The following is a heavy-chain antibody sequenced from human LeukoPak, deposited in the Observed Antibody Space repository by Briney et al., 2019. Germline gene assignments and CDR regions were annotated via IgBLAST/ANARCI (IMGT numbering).Heavy chain of an antibody. Sequence: ASVKVSCKASGYTFTSYYMHWVRQAPGQGLEWMGIINPSGGSTSYARKFQGRVTMTRDTSTSTVYMELSSLRSEDTAVYYCARMFTSYYYDSSGYWIGPLDYWGQGTLVTVSS. CDR1: GYTFTSYY. CDR3: ARMFTSYYYDSSGYWIGPLDY. CDR2: INPSGGST. D-gene: IGHD3-22*01. V-gene: IGHV1-46*01. J-gene: IGHJ4*02.